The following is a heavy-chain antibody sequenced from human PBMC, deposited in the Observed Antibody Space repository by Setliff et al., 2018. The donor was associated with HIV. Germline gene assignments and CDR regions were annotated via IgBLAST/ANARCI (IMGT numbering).Heavy chain of an antibody. V-gene: IGHV4-34*01. CDR2: INHSGNT. Sequence: SETLSLTCAVYNGSLSGYYWNWIRQPPGEGLEWIGEINHSGNTKFSPSLENRVTMSLTRSKNQFSLRLTSVTAADTAVYFCVRGFGVVTPTRHYHYGLDVWGPGTTVTAP. CDR3: VRGFGVVTPTRHYHYGLDV. J-gene: IGHJ6*02. CDR1: NGSLSGYY. D-gene: IGHD2-21*02.